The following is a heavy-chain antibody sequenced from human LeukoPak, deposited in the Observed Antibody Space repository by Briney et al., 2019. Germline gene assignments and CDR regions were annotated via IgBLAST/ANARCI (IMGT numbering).Heavy chain of an antibody. CDR1: GFTFRSYA. Sequence: RGSLRLSCSASGFTFRSYAMHWVRQAPGKGLEYVSAISSNGDSTYYADSVKDRFIISRDNSKNTLYLQMSSLRAEDTAVYYCVRVSPKAFVIWGQGTMVTVSS. D-gene: IGHD2-21*01. CDR3: VRVSPKAFVI. CDR2: ISSNGDST. J-gene: IGHJ3*02. V-gene: IGHV3-64D*06.